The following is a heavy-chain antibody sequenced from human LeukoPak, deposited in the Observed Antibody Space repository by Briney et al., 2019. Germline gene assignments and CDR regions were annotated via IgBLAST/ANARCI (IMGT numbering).Heavy chain of an antibody. Sequence: SETLSLTCAVYGGSFSGYYWSWIRQPPGKGLEWIGEINHSGSTNYNPSLKSRVTISVDTSKNQFSLELSSVTAADTAVYYCARGLDYGDLTDYFDYWGQGTLVTVSS. J-gene: IGHJ4*02. CDR1: GGSFSGYY. CDR3: ARGLDYGDLTDYFDY. V-gene: IGHV4-34*01. CDR2: INHSGST. D-gene: IGHD4-17*01.